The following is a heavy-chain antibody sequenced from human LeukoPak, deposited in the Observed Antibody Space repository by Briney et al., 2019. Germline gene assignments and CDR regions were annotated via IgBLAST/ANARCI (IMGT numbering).Heavy chain of an antibody. CDR3: ARGTLYSGWSYYFDS. CDR2: IYYSGTT. Sequence: SETLSLTCTVSGGSLSTTRSYWGWVRQPPGKGLEWIGSIYYSGTTKYNPSLKSRVTISVDNSNNKFSLRLSSVTAADTALYYCARGTLYSGWSYYFDSWGQGTLVTVSS. V-gene: IGHV4-39*07. J-gene: IGHJ4*02. D-gene: IGHD6-19*01. CDR1: GGSLSTTRSY.